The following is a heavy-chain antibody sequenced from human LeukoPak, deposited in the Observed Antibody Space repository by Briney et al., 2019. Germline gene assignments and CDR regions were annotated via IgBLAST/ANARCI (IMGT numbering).Heavy chain of an antibody. CDR2: IRSKANSYAT. D-gene: IGHD3-22*01. V-gene: IGHV3-73*01. CDR3: TRPGYYDSSGYYSRGY. Sequence: PGGSLRLSCAASGLTFSGSAMHWVRQASGKGLEWVGRIRSKANSYATAYAASVKGRFTISRDDSKNTAYLQMNSLKTEDTAVYYCTRPGYYDSSGYYSRGYWGQGTLVTVSS. J-gene: IGHJ4*02. CDR1: GLTFSGSA.